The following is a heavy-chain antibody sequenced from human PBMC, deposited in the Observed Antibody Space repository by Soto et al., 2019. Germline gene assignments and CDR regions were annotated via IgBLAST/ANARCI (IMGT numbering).Heavy chain of an antibody. J-gene: IGHJ4*02. CDR2: IYYRGNA. CDR3: ARLEGLATISYYFDF. CDR1: DDSINSDKYY. V-gene: IGHV4-39*01. D-gene: IGHD3-9*01. Sequence: QLQLQESGPGLVKPSETLSLTCSVSDDSINSDKYYWGWIRQPPGKGLEWIGSIYYRGNAYYNPSDQTRVTISLDKSKSQSSLKLNSVTAADSAVYFCARLEGLATISYYFDFWGPGALVTVSS.